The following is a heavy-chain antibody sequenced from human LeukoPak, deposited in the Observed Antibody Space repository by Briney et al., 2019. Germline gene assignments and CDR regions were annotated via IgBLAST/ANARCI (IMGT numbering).Heavy chain of an antibody. Sequence: ASVKVSCKASGYTFTGYYMHWVRQAPGQGLEWMGWINPNSGGTNYAQKFQGRVTMTRDTSISTAYMELSRLRSDDTAVYYCARDRKWELPVNWFDPWGRGTLVTVSS. CDR1: GYTFTGYY. V-gene: IGHV1-2*02. CDR3: ARDRKWELPVNWFDP. D-gene: IGHD1-26*01. CDR2: INPNSGGT. J-gene: IGHJ5*02.